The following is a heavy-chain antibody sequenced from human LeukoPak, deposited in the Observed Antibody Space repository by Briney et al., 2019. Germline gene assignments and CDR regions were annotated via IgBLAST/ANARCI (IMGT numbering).Heavy chain of an antibody. CDR1: GDNFNNYW. V-gene: IGHV5-51*01. CDR3: ARLLRNIAAAVYYFDY. D-gene: IGHD6-13*01. J-gene: IGHJ4*02. Sequence: GESLKISCKGFGDNFNNYWIVWVRQMPGKGLEWMGVIYLDDSETKYSPSFQGQVTISADKSISTAYLQWSALRASDSAMYYCARLLRNIAAAVYYFDYWGQGTLVTVSS. CDR2: IYLDDSET.